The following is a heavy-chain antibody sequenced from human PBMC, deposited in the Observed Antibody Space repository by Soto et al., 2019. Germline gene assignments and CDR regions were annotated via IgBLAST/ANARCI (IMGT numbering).Heavy chain of an antibody. V-gene: IGHV3-21*01. CDR3: ARSWSFFTKPLDY. D-gene: IGHD6-13*01. CDR2: ISSSSSYI. CDR1: GFTFSSYS. Sequence: GGSLRLSCAASGFTFSSYSMNWVRQAPGKGLEWVSSISSSSSYIYYADSVKGRFTISRDNAKNSLYLQMNSLRAEDTAVYYCARSWSFFTKPLDYWGQGTLVTVSS. J-gene: IGHJ4*02.